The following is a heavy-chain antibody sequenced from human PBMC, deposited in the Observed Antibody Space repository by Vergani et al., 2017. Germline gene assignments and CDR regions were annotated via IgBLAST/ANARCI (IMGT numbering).Heavy chain of an antibody. V-gene: IGHV3-23*01. D-gene: IGHD2-15*01. CDR2: LTGGGGST. J-gene: IGHJ4*02. CDR3: VRDAGINGSVFDS. CDR1: GFTFSTYA. Sequence: EVQLLESGGSLKQPGGSVRLSCAASGFTFSTYAMHWVRQAPGKGLEWVSALTGGGGSTHYADSFKGRFIISRDSYRDTLYLQMNSLRPEDTATYYCVRDAGINGSVFDSWGQGTLVTVSS.